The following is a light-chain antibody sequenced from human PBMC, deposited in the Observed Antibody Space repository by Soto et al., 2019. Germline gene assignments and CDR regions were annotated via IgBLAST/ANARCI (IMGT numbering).Light chain of an antibody. CDR2: DVS. J-gene: IGLJ1*01. CDR1: SSDVGGYNY. Sequence: QSALTQPRSVSGSPGQSVTISCTGTSSDVGGYNYVSWYQQHPGKAPKLMIYDVSKRPSGVPDRFSGSKSGNTASLTISGLQAEDEADYYCCSYAGRYTFRYVFGTGTKVTVL. V-gene: IGLV2-11*01. CDR3: CSYAGRYTFRYV.